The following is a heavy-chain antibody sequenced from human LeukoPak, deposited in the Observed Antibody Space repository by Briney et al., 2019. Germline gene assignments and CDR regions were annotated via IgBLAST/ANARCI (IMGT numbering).Heavy chain of an antibody. V-gene: IGHV3-7*01. CDR3: ARDLIDYSSSWYEGYYFDY. CDR1: GFTFSSYW. CDR2: IKQDGSEK. D-gene: IGHD6-13*01. J-gene: IGHJ4*02. Sequence: PGGSLRLSCAASGFTFSSYWMSWVRQAPGKGLEWVANIKQDGSEKYYVDSVKGRFTISRDIAKNSLYLQMNSLRVEDTAVYYCARDLIDYSSSWYEGYYFDYWGQGTLVTVSS.